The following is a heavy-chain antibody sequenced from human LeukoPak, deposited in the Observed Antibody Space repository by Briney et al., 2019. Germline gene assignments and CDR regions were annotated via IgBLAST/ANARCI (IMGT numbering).Heavy chain of an antibody. CDR2: IYHSGST. CDR3: ASTPGYSSGWYDIDY. Sequence: SETLSLTCTVSGGSISSGGYYWSWIRQPPGKGLEWIGYIYHSGSTYYNPSLKSRVTISVDRSKNQFSLKLSSVTAADTAVYYCASTPGYSSGWYDIDYWGQGTLVTVSS. CDR1: GGSISSGGYY. D-gene: IGHD6-19*01. J-gene: IGHJ4*02. V-gene: IGHV4-30-2*01.